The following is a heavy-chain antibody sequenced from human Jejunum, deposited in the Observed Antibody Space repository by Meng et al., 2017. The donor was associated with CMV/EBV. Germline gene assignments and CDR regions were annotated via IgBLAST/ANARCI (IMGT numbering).Heavy chain of an antibody. CDR2: IKQDGSEK. Sequence: FIFSGMCMHWVRQAPGRGLEWVANIKQDGSEKYYGVSVKGRFTISRDNAKNSLSLQMNSLRAEDTAVYYCARDLENGYASSIKDYWGQGTLVTVSS. D-gene: IGHD3-16*01. CDR1: FIFSGMC. J-gene: IGHJ4*02. CDR3: ARDLENGYASSIKDY. V-gene: IGHV3-7*01.